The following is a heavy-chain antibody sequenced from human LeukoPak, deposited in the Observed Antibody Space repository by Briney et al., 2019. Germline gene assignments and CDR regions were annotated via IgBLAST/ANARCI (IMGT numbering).Heavy chain of an antibody. CDR3: ARWRHGYNSVDAFDI. V-gene: IGHV4-39*01. D-gene: IGHD5-24*01. Sequence: PSETLSLTCTVSGGSISNSGYYWGWIRQPPGKGLEWIGNIYYSGSTYYNPSLKSRVTISVDTSENHFSLKVTSVTAADTAVYYCARWRHGYNSVDAFDIWGQGVMVTVSS. CDR2: IYYSGST. J-gene: IGHJ3*02. CDR1: GGSISNSGYY.